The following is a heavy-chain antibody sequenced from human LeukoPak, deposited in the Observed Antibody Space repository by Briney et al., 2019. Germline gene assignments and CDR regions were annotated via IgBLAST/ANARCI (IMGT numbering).Heavy chain of an antibody. V-gene: IGHV1-3*01. CDR3: ARDDTVTTGVDY. CDR2: INAGNGNT. CDR1: GYTFTSYA. Sequence: ASVKVSCKASGYTFTSYAMHWVRQAPGQRLEWMGWINAGNGNTKYSQKFQGRVTITRDTSASTAYMELSSLRSEDTAVYYCARDDTVTTGVDYWGQGTLVTVSS. D-gene: IGHD4-17*01. J-gene: IGHJ4*02.